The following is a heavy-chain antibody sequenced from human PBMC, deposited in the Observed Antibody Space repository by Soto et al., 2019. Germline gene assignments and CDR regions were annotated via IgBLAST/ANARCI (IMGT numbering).Heavy chain of an antibody. J-gene: IGHJ4*01. CDR3: ARDNWNSY. Sequence: SLRLSCAASGFTFISYWMHWVRQAPGKGLMWVSRIHNDGSTTRYADSVKGRFTISRDNAKNTLYLQMSSLRVEDTAVYYCARDNWNSYWGQGTLVTVSS. D-gene: IGHD1-7*01. CDR2: IHNDGSTT. V-gene: IGHV3-74*01. CDR1: GFTFISYW.